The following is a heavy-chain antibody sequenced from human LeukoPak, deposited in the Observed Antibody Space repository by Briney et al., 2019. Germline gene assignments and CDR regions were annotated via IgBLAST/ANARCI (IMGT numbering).Heavy chain of an antibody. V-gene: IGHV3-23*01. CDR1: GFTFKICA. D-gene: IGHD4-17*01. Sequence: PGGSLTLLCEASGFTFKICAMIGVRQAPGRRLEWVSASSGSGSSTYCADSVKGRFTISRDNSRNTLYLQMNSLRAEDTAVYYCAKVGTTVTTYYYYYMDVWGKGTTVTVSS. CDR2: SSGSGSST. J-gene: IGHJ6*03. CDR3: AKVGTTVTTYYYYYMDV.